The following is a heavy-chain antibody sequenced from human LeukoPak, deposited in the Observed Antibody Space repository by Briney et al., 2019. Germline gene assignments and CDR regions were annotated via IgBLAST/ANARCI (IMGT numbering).Heavy chain of an antibody. CDR3: GWKPAGGHPYDY. V-gene: IGHV3-23*01. J-gene: IGHJ4*02. Sequence: GGSLRLSCAASGFTFSRNWMSWVRQAPGKGLEWVSSITSSGAGTSYADSVKGRFTISRDNSKNTLYLQMDSLRAADTAVYYCGWKPAGGHPYDYWGQGTLVTVSS. CDR1: GFTFSRNW. D-gene: IGHD6-13*01. CDR2: ITSSGAGT.